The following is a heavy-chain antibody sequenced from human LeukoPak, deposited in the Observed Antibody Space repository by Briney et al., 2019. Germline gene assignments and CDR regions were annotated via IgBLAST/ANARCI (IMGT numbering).Heavy chain of an antibody. Sequence: GGALRLSFAASGFPFSSYSMNWGRPAPGKGLEWGSSIISSSSYIYYADSVKGRFTISRDNSKNSLYLQMNSLRAEDTAVYYCARNYGSGSYLDYYYGMDVWGKGTTVTVSS. V-gene: IGHV3-21*01. J-gene: IGHJ6*04. CDR3: ARNYGSGSYLDYYYGMDV. D-gene: IGHD3-10*01. CDR2: IISSSSYI. CDR1: GFPFSSYS.